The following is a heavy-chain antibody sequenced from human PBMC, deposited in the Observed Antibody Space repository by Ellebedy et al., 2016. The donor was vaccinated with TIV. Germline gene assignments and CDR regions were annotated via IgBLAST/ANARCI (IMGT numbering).Heavy chain of an antibody. V-gene: IGHV1-2*02. CDR1: GYSFTGYY. D-gene: IGHD1-26*01. CDR2: INPNSGVT. Sequence: AASVKVSCKASGYSFTGYYVHWVRQAPGQGLEWMGWINPNSGVTKYAQKFQGRVTMTRDTSTSTVYMELSSLRSEDTAVYYCARVVGMRGYFDLWGRGTLVTASS. J-gene: IGHJ2*01. CDR3: ARVVGMRGYFDL.